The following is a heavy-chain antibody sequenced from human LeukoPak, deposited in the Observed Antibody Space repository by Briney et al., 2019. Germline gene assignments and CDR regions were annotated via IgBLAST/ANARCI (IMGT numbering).Heavy chain of an antibody. V-gene: IGHV5-51*01. CDR1: GYSFTSHW. CDR2: IYSGDSET. Sequence: GESLKISCKGSGYSFTSHWIGWVRQMPGKSLEWMGIIYSGDSETRYSPSFQGQVTISADKSISTAYLQWSSLKASDTAMYYCARRYCYDSSGYYLAHDAFDIWGQGTMVTVSS. CDR3: ARRYCYDSSGYYLAHDAFDI. J-gene: IGHJ3*02. D-gene: IGHD3-22*01.